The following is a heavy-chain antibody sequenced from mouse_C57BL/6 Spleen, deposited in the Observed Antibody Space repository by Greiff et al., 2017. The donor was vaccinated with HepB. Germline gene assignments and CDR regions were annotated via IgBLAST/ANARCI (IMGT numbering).Heavy chain of an antibody. V-gene: IGHV1-42*01. CDR1: GYSFTGYY. J-gene: IGHJ4*01. CDR3: ARGPITTAYYYAMDY. Sequence: EVKVVESGPELVKPGASVKISCKASGYSFTGYYMNWVKQSPEKSLEWIGEINPSTGGTTYNQKFKAKATLTVDKSSSTAYMQLKSLTSEDSAVYYCARGPITTAYYYAMDYWGQGTSVTVSS. CDR2: INPSTGGT. D-gene: IGHD1-2*01.